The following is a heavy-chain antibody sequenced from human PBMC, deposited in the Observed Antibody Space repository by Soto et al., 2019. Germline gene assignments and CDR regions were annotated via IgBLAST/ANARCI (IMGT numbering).Heavy chain of an antibody. CDR2: ISGNGERT. CDR3: AKPYCTGDICYYLDY. V-gene: IGHV3-23*01. J-gene: IGHJ4*02. D-gene: IGHD2-8*02. CDR1: GFTFSNSA. Sequence: RGSLRLSCAASGFTFSNSAMRWVRQTPGKGLEWVSSISGNGERTYYADSVKGRFTISRDNSKNTLYLQMNSLRADDTALYYCAKPYCTGDICYYLDYWGQGTLVTVSS.